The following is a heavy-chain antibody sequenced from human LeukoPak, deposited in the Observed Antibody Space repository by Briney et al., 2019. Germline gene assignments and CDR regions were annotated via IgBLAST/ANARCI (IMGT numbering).Heavy chain of an antibody. CDR3: ARVDSSSWYYYYYGMDV. CDR2: IYYSGST. D-gene: IGHD6-13*01. Sequence: SETLSPTCTVSGGSISSSSYYWGWIRQPPGKGLEWIGSIYYSGSTYYNPSLKSRVTISVDTSKNQFSLKLSSVTAADTAVYYCARVDSSSWYYYYYGMDVWGQGTTVTVSS. CDR1: GGSISSSSYY. J-gene: IGHJ6*02. V-gene: IGHV4-39*01.